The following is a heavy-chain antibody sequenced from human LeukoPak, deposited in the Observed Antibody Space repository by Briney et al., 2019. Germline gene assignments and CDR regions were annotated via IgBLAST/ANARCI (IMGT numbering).Heavy chain of an antibody. CDR1: GYTFTSCG. CDR2: ISAYNGNT. J-gene: IGHJ4*02. V-gene: IGHV1-18*01. D-gene: IGHD2-2*01. Sequence: ASVKVSCKASGYTFTSCGISWVRQAPGQGLEWMGWISAYNGNTNYAQKLQGRVTMTTDTSTSTAYMELRSLRSDDTAVYYCARDRRSGYCSSTSCYLYDYWGQGTLVTVSS. CDR3: ARDRRSGYCSSTSCYLYDY.